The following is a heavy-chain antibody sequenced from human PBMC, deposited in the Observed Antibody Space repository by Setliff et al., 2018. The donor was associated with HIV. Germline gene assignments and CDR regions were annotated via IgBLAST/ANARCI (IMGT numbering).Heavy chain of an antibody. CDR2: ISYSGST. Sequence: SETLSLTCTVSGGSVNGHYWNWIRLTPGKGLEWIGSISYSGSTNYNPSLKSRVTISVDTSKNQFSLKLSSVTAADTAVYYCARVVPDSSGYWSLVGGYYFDYWGQGTLVTVSS. D-gene: IGHD3-22*01. V-gene: IGHV4-59*08. CDR3: ARVVPDSSGYWSLVGGYYFDY. CDR1: GGSVNGHY. J-gene: IGHJ4*02.